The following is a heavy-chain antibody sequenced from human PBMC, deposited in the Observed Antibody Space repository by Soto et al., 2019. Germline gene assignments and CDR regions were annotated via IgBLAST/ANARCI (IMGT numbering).Heavy chain of an antibody. D-gene: IGHD1-1*01. CDR1: GYTFTSYG. CDR3: ARGRYGDY. J-gene: IGHJ4*02. V-gene: IGHV1-18*01. Sequence: QVHLVQSGAEVKKPGASVKVSCKASGYTFTSYGITWVRQAPGQGLEWMGWISAHNGNTDYAQKLQGRVIVTRDTSTSTAYMELRGLSSDDTAVYYCARGRYGDYWGPGPLVTVSS. CDR2: ISAHNGNT.